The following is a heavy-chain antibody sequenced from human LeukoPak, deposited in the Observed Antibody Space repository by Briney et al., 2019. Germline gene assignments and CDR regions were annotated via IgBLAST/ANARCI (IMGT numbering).Heavy chain of an antibody. Sequence: PGGSLRLSCAASGFTFSDSALHWVRQAPGKGLEWVSLISWDGCSTYYADSVKGRFTISRDNSKNSLYLQMNSLRTEDTAVYYCAKAGMTRFDYWGQGIMVTVSS. CDR1: GFTFSDSA. D-gene: IGHD1-20*01. CDR2: ISWDGCST. J-gene: IGHJ4*02. CDR3: AKAGMTRFDY. V-gene: IGHV3-43*01.